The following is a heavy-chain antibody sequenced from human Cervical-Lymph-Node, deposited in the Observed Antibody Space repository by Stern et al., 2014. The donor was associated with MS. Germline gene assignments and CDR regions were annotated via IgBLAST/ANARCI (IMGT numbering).Heavy chain of an antibody. CDR3: AKEEQHDPYYYYGMDV. D-gene: IGHD6-13*01. CDR2: ISYDGSNK. CDR1: GFTFSSYG. J-gene: IGHJ6*02. V-gene: IGHV3-30*18. Sequence: VQLVESGGGVVQPGRSLRLSCAASGFTFSSYGMHWVRQAPGKGLEWVAVISYDGSNKYYADSVKGRFTLSRDNSKNTLYLQMNSLRAEDTAVYYCAKEEQHDPYYYYGMDVWGQGTTVTVSS.